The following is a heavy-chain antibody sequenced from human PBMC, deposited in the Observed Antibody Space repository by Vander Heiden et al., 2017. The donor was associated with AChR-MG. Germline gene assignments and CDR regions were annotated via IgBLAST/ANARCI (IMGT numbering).Heavy chain of an antibody. CDR3: ARAFGGNSA. CDR1: GHSFTTYD. CDR2: MNPNSGQA. Sequence: QVQLVQSGAEVKKPGASVNVSCKASGHSFTTYDINWWRQATGQGLEWMGWMNPNSGQAVYAQKFQDRVSMTRNTSISTAYMELSSLTSEDTAVYYCARAFGGNSAWGQGTLVTVSS. J-gene: IGHJ5*02. D-gene: IGHD2-21*02. V-gene: IGHV1-8*01.